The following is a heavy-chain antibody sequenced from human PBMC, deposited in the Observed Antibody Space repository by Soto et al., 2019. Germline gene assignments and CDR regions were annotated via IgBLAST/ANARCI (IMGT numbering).Heavy chain of an antibody. Sequence: QVQLQESGPGLVKPSQTLSLTCTVSGGSISSGGYYWSWIRQHPGKGMEWIGYIYYSGSTYYNPSLKSRVTSTVDTSKTQFSPKLSSVTAADPAVYYFTNGGYDRNQFDSWGQGTLVTVSS. D-gene: IGHD2-8*01. CDR2: IYYSGST. J-gene: IGHJ4*02. V-gene: IGHV4-31*03. CDR3: TNGGYDRNQFDS. CDR1: GGSISSGGYY.